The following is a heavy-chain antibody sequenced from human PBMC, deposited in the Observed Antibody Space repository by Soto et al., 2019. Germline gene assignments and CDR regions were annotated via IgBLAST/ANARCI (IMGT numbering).Heavy chain of an antibody. CDR2: LWYDGTSK. CDR1: GLTFTRSG. J-gene: IGHJ3*02. Sequence: QVQLVESGGGVVQSGTSLRLSCAASGLTFTRSGMHWVRQAPGKGLEWVAVLWYDGTSKYYGDSVKGRFTSSRDNSKTTLYSQINSLRADDTAVYYSVRELSCSGNYQNDAFHIWGQGSMGTVSS. V-gene: IGHV3-33*01. D-gene: IGHD3-10*02. CDR3: VRELSCSGNYQNDAFHI.